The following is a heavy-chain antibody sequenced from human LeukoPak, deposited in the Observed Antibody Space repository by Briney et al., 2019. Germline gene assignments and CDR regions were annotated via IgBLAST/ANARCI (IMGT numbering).Heavy chain of an antibody. V-gene: IGHV3-23*01. J-gene: IGHJ4*02. D-gene: IGHD1-7*01. CDR1: GFTFSTYA. CDR2: VDDTSTYT. CDR3: AKDERNWNYNLASQTYD. Sequence: GGSLRLSCAASGFTFSTYAMTWVRQAPGKGLEWVSSVDDTSTYTHYADSVKGRFTVSRDNSKNTLYLQMSSLRAEDTAVYYCAKDERNWNYNLASQTYDWGQGTLVTVSS.